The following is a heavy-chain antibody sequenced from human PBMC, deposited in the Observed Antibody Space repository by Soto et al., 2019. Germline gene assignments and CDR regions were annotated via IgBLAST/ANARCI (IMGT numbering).Heavy chain of an antibody. CDR2: IYYSGST. V-gene: IGHV4-30-4*01. CDR3: ARDSHYYDSSGYYYGKRGYYYYGMDV. J-gene: IGHJ6*02. Sequence: QVQLQESGPGLVKPSQTLSLTCTVSGGSISSGDYYWSWIRQPPGKGLEWIGYIYYSGSTYYNPSLKSRVTISVDTSKNQFSLKLSSVTAADTAVYYCARDSHYYDSSGYYYGKRGYYYYGMDVWGQGTTVTVSS. CDR1: GGSISSGDYY. D-gene: IGHD3-22*01.